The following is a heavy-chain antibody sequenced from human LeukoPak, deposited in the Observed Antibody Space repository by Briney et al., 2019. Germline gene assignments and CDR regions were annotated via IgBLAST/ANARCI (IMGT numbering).Heavy chain of an antibody. Sequence: SETLSLTCTVSGDSISTSTYYWGRIRQSPGKGLEWIGHVYYTGSTYYNPSLKSRVTISVDTSKNQFSLKLSSVTAADTAMYYCATDHYYGFGTDAFDIWGQGTMVTVPS. D-gene: IGHD3/OR15-3a*01. V-gene: IGHV4-39*07. CDR2: VYYTGST. CDR1: GDSISTSTYY. J-gene: IGHJ3*02. CDR3: ATDHYYGFGTDAFDI.